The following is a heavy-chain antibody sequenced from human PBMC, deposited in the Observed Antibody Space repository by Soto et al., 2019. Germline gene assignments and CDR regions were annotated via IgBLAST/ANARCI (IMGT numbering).Heavy chain of an antibody. J-gene: IGHJ5*02. CDR2: IYPTDSDT. D-gene: IGHD5-12*01. CDR1: GYKFPSYW. CDR3: AREGLVAPILDT. Sequence: PGESLKISCKGSGYKFPSYWIAWVRQMPGKGLELMGIIYPTDSDTRYTPSFQGQVTISADKSINTAYLQWTSLKASDTAMYFCAREGLVAPILDTWGQGTLVTVS. V-gene: IGHV5-51*01.